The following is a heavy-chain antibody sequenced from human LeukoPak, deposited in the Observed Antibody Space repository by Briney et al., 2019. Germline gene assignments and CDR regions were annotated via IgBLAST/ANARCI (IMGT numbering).Heavy chain of an antibody. Sequence: GGSLRLSCEASGFTLDNYNFNWVRQAPGKGLEWVASIRSYSSYIHYADSVKGRFTISRDDAKNTLYLQMNSLRAEDTAVYYCAKDDGGSYYIYYYYMDVWGKGTTVTISS. V-gene: IGHV3-21*04. D-gene: IGHD1-26*01. CDR2: IRSYSSYI. CDR3: AKDDGGSYYIYYYYMDV. CDR1: GFTLDNYN. J-gene: IGHJ6*03.